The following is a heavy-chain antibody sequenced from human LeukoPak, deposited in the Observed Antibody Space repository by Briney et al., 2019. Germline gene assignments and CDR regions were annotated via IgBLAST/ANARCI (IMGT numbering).Heavy chain of an antibody. CDR2: IYYSGST. V-gene: IGHV4-59*11. CDR1: GGSITTHY. D-gene: IGHD6-19*01. J-gene: IGHJ4*02. Sequence: SETLSLTCTVSGGSITTHYWTWIRQPPGKGLEWIGYIYYSGSTKYNPSLKSRVTISVDTSKNQFSLKLTSVTAADTAVYYCARVNTEGSADYWGQGTLVTVSS. CDR3: ARVNTEGSADY.